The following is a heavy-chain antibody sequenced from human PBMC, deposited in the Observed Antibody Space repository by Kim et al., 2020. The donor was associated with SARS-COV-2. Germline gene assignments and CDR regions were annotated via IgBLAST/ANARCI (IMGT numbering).Heavy chain of an antibody. Sequence: GGSLRLSCAASGFTFSSYGMHWVRQAPGKGLEWVAVISYDGSNKYYADSVKGRFTISRDNSKNTLYLQMNSLRAEDTAVYYCAKDMGEYSRVVVTASWGQG. J-gene: IGHJ4*01. CDR1: GFTFSSYG. CDR2: ISYDGSNK. V-gene: IGHV3-30*18. CDR3: AKDMGEYSRVVVTAS. D-gene: IGHD3-22*01.